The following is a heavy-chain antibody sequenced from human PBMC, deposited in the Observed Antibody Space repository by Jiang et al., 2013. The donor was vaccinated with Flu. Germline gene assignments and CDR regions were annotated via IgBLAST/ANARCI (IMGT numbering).Heavy chain of an antibody. D-gene: IGHD4-23*01. Sequence: LLKPSETLSLTCTVSGGSISSSSYYWGWIRQPPGKGLEWIGSIYYSGSTYYNPSLKSRVTISVDTSKNQFSLKLSSVTAADTAVYYCARHLSLRWNWFDPWGQGTLVTVSS. CDR2: IYYSGST. V-gene: IGHV4-39*01. J-gene: IGHJ5*02. CDR1: GGSISSSSYY. CDR3: ARHLSLRWNWFDP.